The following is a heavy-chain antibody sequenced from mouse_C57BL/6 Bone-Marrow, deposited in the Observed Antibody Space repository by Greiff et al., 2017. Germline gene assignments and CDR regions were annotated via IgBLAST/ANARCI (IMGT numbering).Heavy chain of an antibody. CDR2: IHPNSGST. CDR1: GYTFTSYW. CDR3: ARWGWLLREDY. D-gene: IGHD2-3*01. J-gene: IGHJ4*01. V-gene: IGHV1-64*01. Sequence: QVQLQQSGAELVKPGASVKLSCKASGYTFTSYWMHWVKQRPGQGLEWIGMIHPNSGSTNYNEKFKSKATLTVDKSSSTAYMQLSSLTSEDSAVYYCARWGWLLREDYWGQGTSVTVSS.